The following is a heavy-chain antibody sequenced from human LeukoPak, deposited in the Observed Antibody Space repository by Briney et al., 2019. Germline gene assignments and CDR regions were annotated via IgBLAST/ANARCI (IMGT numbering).Heavy chain of an antibody. J-gene: IGHJ4*02. CDR2: IIPIFGTA. V-gene: IGHV1-69*06. CDR3: ARVRYYGSGSYWYFDY. CDR1: GGTFTSYA. Sequence: ASVKVSCKASGGTFTSYAISWVRQAPGQGLELMGGIIPIFGTANYAQKFQGRVTITADKSTSTAYMELSSLRSEDTAVYYCARVRYYGSGSYWYFDYWGQGTLVTVSS. D-gene: IGHD3-10*01.